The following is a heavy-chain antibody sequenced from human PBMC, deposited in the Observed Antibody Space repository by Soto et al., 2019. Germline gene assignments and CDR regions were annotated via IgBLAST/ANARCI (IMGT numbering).Heavy chain of an antibody. J-gene: IGHJ4*02. CDR2: IYYSGST. CDR1: GGSISSYY. CDR3: ARGYSSGWYDY. Sequence: SETLSLTCTVSGGSISSYYWSWIRQPPGKGLEWIGYIYYSGSTNYNPSLKSRVTISVDTSKNQFSLKLSSVTAADTAVYYCARGYSSGWYDYWGQGTLVTVSS. D-gene: IGHD6-19*01. V-gene: IGHV4-59*01.